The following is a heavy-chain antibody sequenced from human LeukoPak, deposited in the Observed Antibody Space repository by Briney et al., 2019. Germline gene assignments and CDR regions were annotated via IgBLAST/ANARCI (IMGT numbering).Heavy chain of an antibody. CDR2: ISAYNGNT. Sequence: GASVKVSCKASGYTFTSYGISWMRQAPGQGLEWMGWISAYNGNTNYAQKLQGRVTMTTDTSTSTAYMELRSLRSDDTAVYYCAGDVRGRNYDFWSGYYTAHFDYWGQGTLVTVSS. V-gene: IGHV1-18*01. CDR1: GYTFTSYG. J-gene: IGHJ4*02. D-gene: IGHD3-3*01. CDR3: AGDVRGRNYDFWSGYYTAHFDY.